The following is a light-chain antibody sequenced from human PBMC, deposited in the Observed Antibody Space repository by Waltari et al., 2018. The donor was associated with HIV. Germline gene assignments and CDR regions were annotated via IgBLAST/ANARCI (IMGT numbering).Light chain of an antibody. J-gene: IGLJ2*01. CDR2: GNS. CDR1: SSNIGAGYD. Sequence: QSVLTQPPSVSGAPGQRVTISCTGRSSNIGAGYDVPRYHQLPGTAPKLLIYGNSKGPSGVPDRFSGSKSGTSASLAITGLQAEDEADYYCQSYDSSLSGSVFGGGTKLTVL. V-gene: IGLV1-40*01. CDR3: QSYDSSLSGSV.